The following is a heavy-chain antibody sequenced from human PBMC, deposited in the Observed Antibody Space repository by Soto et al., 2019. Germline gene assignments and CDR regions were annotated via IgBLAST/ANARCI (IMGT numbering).Heavy chain of an antibody. CDR1: GDTFTDYY. J-gene: IGHJ4*02. D-gene: IGHD2-21*02. CDR3: ARGGHVVVVTAALDF. V-gene: IGHV1-46*01. CDR2: VNPSGGHT. Sequence: QVQLVQSGAEVKKPGASVKVSCKASGDTFTDYYIHWVRQAPGQGLEWMGTVNPSGGHTTYAQHFLGRMPXPXXXPXXTLYMELTSLTSEDTAVYYCARGGHVVVVTAALDFWGQGTLVTVSS.